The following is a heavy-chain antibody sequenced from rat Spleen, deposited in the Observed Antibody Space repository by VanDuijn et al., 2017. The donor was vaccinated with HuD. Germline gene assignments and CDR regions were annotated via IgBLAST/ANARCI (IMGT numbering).Heavy chain of an antibody. CDR3: ARAPGNGYVMDA. CDR2: IWSGGST. D-gene: IGHD5-1*01. J-gene: IGHJ4*01. CDR1: GFSLTSNS. V-gene: IGHV2-1*01. Sequence: QVQLKESGPGLVQPSQTLSLTCTVSGFSLTSNSVSWVRQPPGKGLEWMGAIWSGGSTEYNSALKSRLSISRDTSKNQIFLKMNSLQSEDTTTYYCARAPGNGYVMDAWGQGASVTVSS.